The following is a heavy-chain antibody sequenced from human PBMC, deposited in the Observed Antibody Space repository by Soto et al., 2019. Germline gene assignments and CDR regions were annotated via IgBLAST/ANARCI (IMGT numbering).Heavy chain of an antibody. J-gene: IGHJ5*02. V-gene: IGHV4-59*08. CDR2: IYYSGST. CDR3: ARGLYCSSTSCYEGGNWFDP. Sequence: SETLSLTCTVSGGSISSYYWSWIRQPPGKGLEWIGYIYYSGSTNYNPSLKSRVTISVDTSKNQFSLKLSSVTAADTAVYYCARGLYCSSTSCYEGGNWFDPWGQGTLVTVSS. CDR1: GGSISSYY. D-gene: IGHD2-2*01.